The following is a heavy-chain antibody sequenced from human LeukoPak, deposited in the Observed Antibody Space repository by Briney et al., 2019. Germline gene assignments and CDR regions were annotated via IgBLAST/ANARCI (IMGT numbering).Heavy chain of an antibody. CDR3: ARADGDYYYYGMDV. Sequence: SETLSLTCTVSGGSISSGDYYWSWIRQPPGKGLEWIGCIYYSGSTYYNPSLKSRVTISVDTSKNQFSLKLSSVTAADTAVYYCARADGDYYYYGMDVWGQGTTVTVSS. J-gene: IGHJ6*02. CDR2: IYYSGST. V-gene: IGHV4-30-4*01. CDR1: GGSISSGDYY. D-gene: IGHD4-17*01.